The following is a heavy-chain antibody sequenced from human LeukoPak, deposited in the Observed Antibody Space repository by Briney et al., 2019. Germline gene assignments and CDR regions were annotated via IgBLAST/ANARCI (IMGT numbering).Heavy chain of an antibody. CDR3: AKDILAAAAGNYYYCGMDV. J-gene: IGHJ6*02. V-gene: IGHV3-43*01. D-gene: IGHD6-13*01. Sequence: GGSLILCCSSSHFTFDAYTMHWGLLASGKGLEWFCLIVWDGGSTYYADSVKGRFTISRDNSKYSLYLQMTSQRTQDTALYYCAKDILAAAAGNYYYCGMDVWGQGTTVTVSS. CDR2: IVWDGGST. CDR1: HFTFDAYT.